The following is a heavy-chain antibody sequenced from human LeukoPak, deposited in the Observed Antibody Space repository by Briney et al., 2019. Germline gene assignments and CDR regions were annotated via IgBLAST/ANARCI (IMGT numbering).Heavy chain of an antibody. J-gene: IGHJ4*02. CDR3: ADLGATL. CDR1: GGSFSDYF. Sequence: LSLTCSVYGGSFSDYFWSWIRQSPGKGLEWVGHIRNKANGYTTYYAASVKGRFTISRDDSKNSLYLQMNSLQAEDTAVYYCADLGATLWGQGTLVSVSS. V-gene: IGHV3-72*01. D-gene: IGHD1-26*01. CDR2: IRNKANGYTT.